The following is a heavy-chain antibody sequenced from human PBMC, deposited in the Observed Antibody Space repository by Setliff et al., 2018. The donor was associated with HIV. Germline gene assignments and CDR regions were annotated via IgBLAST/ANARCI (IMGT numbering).Heavy chain of an antibody. D-gene: IGHD6-25*01. CDR3: ERHLSAMATVDY. CDR1: GGSISSDDHY. CDR2: IYHTGAT. V-gene: IGHV4-30-4*01. Sequence: SETLSLTCTVSGGSISSDDHYWSWIRQPPGKGMEWIGYIYHTGATYYKSSLESRLTISVDTSKNQFSLKLNSVTAADTAVYLCERHLSAMATVDYWGQGALVTVSS. J-gene: IGHJ4*02.